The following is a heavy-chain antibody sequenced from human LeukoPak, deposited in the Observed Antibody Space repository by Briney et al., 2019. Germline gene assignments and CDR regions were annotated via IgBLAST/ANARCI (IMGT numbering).Heavy chain of an antibody. D-gene: IGHD5-24*01. CDR2: INHSGST. CDR1: GGSFSGYY. V-gene: IGHV4-34*01. CDR3: ARAGLRDGYNFDY. Sequence: SETLSLTCAVYGGSFSGYYWSWIRQPPGKGLEWIGEINHSGSTNYNPPLKSRVTISVDTSKNQFSLKLSSVTAADTAVYYCARAGLRDGYNFDYWGQGTLVTVSS. J-gene: IGHJ4*02.